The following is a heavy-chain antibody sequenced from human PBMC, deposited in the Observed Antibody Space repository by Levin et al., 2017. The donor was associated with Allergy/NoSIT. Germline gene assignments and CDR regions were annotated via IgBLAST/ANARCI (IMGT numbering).Heavy chain of an antibody. CDR1: GFTFSTYA. CDR2: ISGSGGTT. CDR3: AKRGGYNGNWYSSFDY. Sequence: GESLKISCAASGFTFSTYAMSWVRQAPGKGLEWVSVISGSGGTTYYADSVKGRFTISRDNSKNTVYLQVNSLRAEDTALYYCAKRGGYNGNWYSSFDYWGQGTLVTVSS. D-gene: IGHD6-13*01. J-gene: IGHJ4*02. V-gene: IGHV3-23*01.